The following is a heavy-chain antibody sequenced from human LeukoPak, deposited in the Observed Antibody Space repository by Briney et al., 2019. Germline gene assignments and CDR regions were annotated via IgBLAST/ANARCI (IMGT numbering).Heavy chain of an antibody. Sequence: GASVKVSCKASGYTLTELSMHWVRQAPGRGLEWMGGFDPEDGETIYAQKFQGRVTMSEDTSTDTAYMELSSLRSEDTAVYYCATSRAGPFDYWGQGTLVTVSS. D-gene: IGHD3-10*01. CDR3: ATSRAGPFDY. V-gene: IGHV1-24*01. CDR1: GYTLTELS. J-gene: IGHJ4*02. CDR2: FDPEDGET.